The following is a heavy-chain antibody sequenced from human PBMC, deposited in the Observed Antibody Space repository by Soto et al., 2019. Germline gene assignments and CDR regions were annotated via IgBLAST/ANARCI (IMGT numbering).Heavy chain of an antibody. Sequence: SCPTLVNPTQTLTLTCTFSGFSFSTSGEGVGWIRQPPGKALEWLALIYWDDDKRYSPSLKSRLTITKDTSKNQVVLTMTNMDPVDTGTYYCAHSPSRYYYDTSGYPYDTFDIWGQGTMVTV. J-gene: IGHJ3*02. D-gene: IGHD3-22*01. CDR1: GFSFSTSGEG. CDR2: IYWDDDK. CDR3: AHSPSRYYYDTSGYPYDTFDI. V-gene: IGHV2-5*02.